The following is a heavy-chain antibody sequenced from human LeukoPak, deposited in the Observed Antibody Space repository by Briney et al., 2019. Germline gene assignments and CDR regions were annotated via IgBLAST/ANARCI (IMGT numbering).Heavy chain of an antibody. J-gene: IGHJ4*02. CDR3: ARVAGYYYDSSGYYFGFDY. D-gene: IGHD3-22*01. Sequence: ASVKVSCKASGYTFTGCYMHWVRQAPGQGLEWMGWINPNSGGTNYAQKFQGRVTMTRDTSISTAYMELSRLRSDDTAVYYCARVAGYYYDSSGYYFGFDYWGQGTLVTVSS. CDR1: GYTFTGCY. V-gene: IGHV1-2*02. CDR2: INPNSGGT.